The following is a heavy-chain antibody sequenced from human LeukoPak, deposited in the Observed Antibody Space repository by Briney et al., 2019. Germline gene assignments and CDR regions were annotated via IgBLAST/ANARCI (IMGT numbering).Heavy chain of an antibody. Sequence: SETLSLTCTVSGCCISPYYWSWIRQPPGKGLEWIGYIYYSGSTNYNPSLNSRVTISVDTSKNQFSLKLSSMTAADTAVYYCARHGGGGESYPRVFDYWGRGNLVTVSS. D-gene: IGHD1-26*01. CDR1: GCCISPYY. V-gene: IGHV4-59*08. CDR3: ARHGGGGESYPRVFDY. J-gene: IGHJ4*02. CDR2: IYYSGST.